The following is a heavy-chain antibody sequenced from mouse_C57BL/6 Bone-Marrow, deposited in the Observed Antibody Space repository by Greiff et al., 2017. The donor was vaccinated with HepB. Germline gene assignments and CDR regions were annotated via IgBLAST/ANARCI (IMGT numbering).Heavy chain of an antibody. J-gene: IGHJ1*03. V-gene: IGHV5-17*01. D-gene: IGHD1-1*01. CDR3: AKGTTVVAFDV. CDR2: ISSGSSTI. CDR1: GFTFSDYG. Sequence: EVMLVDSGGGLVKPGGSLKLSCAASGFTFSDYGMHWVRQAPEKGLEWVAYISSGSSTIYYADTVKGRFTISRDNAKNTLFLQMTSLRSEDTAMYYCAKGTTVVAFDVWGTGTTVTVSS.